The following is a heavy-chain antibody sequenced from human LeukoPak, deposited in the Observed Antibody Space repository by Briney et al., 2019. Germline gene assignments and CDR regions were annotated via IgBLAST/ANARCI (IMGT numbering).Heavy chain of an antibody. Sequence: GGSLRLSCAASGFTFDDYAMHWVRLVPGKGLEWVSGITWDSGTIDYADSVKGRFTISRDNAKNSLYLHVNSLRVEDTALYFCARDATTDIGTVYMDVWGKGTTVTISS. D-gene: IGHD1-1*01. V-gene: IGHV3-9*01. CDR2: ITWDSGTI. CDR1: GFTFDDYA. CDR3: ARDATTDIGTVYMDV. J-gene: IGHJ6*03.